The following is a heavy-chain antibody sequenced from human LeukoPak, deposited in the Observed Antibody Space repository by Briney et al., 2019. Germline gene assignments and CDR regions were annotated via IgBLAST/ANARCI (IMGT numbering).Heavy chain of an antibody. Sequence: PSETLSLTCTVSGASISSYYWSWIRQPPGKGLEWIGYIFHSGSTNYNPSLKSRVTISVDTSKNQLSLKLRSVTAADTAVYYCARGAPGGNDYGDYWGQGILVTVSS. CDR1: GASISSYY. J-gene: IGHJ4*02. CDR2: IFHSGST. V-gene: IGHV4-59*01. CDR3: ARGAPGGNDYGDY.